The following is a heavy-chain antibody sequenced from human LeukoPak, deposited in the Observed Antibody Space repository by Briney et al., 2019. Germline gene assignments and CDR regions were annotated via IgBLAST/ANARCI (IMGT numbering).Heavy chain of an antibody. Sequence: GGSLRLSCAASGFAFSSYGMNWVRQAPGKGLEWVSSISSSSSYIYYADSVKGRFTISRDNAKNSLYLQMNSLRAEDTAVYYCASEVVHYYDSSPVDYWGQGTLVTVSS. V-gene: IGHV3-21*01. CDR2: ISSSSSYI. J-gene: IGHJ4*02. D-gene: IGHD3-22*01. CDR1: GFAFSSYG. CDR3: ASEVVHYYDSSPVDY.